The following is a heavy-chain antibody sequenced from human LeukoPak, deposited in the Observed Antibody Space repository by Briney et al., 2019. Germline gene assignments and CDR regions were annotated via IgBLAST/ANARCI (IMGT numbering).Heavy chain of an antibody. D-gene: IGHD2-15*01. Sequence: SETLSLTCAVYGGSFSGYYWSWIRQPPGKGVEWIGEINHSGSTNYNPSLKSRVTISVDTSKNQFSLKLSSVTAADTAVYYCARGLHCSGGSCYSRYPYYYYMDVWGKGTTVTVSS. CDR2: INHSGST. CDR1: GGSFSGYY. J-gene: IGHJ6*03. V-gene: IGHV4-34*01. CDR3: ARGLHCSGGSCYSRYPYYYYMDV.